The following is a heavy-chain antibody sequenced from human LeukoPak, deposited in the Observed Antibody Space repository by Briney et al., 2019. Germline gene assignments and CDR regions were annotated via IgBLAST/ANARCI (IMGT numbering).Heavy chain of an antibody. CDR3: AKKVGLVSAPLYYFDV. Sequence: GGSLRLSCAASGFTFSSYAMSWVRQAPGKGLEWVSAISGPGGSWDYADSVKGRFTISRDNSNNTLFLQMNSLRAEDTAIYYCAKKVGLVSAPLYYFDVWGQGTLVTVSS. J-gene: IGHJ4*02. CDR2: ISGPGGSW. D-gene: IGHD5/OR15-5a*01. CDR1: GFTFSSYA. V-gene: IGHV3-23*01.